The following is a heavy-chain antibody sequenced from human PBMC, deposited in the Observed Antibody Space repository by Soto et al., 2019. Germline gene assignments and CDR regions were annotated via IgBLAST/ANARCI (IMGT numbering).Heavy chain of an antibody. J-gene: IGHJ4*02. D-gene: IGHD5-12*01. CDR2: IIHSGGT. Sequence: PSATQSLTWALCCASCSWYLLKVIRPPPGKGLGLNGEIIHSGGTNYNPSLKSRASMSMDTSKNLFSLRLRSLTAADTAVYFCARVKATLYRHYYFDYWGQGTPVTVSS. CDR1: CASCSWYL. V-gene: IGHV4-34*12. CDR3: ARVKATLYRHYYFDY.